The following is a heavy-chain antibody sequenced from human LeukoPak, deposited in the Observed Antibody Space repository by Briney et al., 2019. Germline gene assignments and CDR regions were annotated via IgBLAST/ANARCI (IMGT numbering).Heavy chain of an antibody. CDR2: INHSGST. D-gene: IGHD6-19*01. CDR3: ARGLSQWLRPSWFDP. J-gene: IGHJ5*02. V-gene: IGHV4-34*01. Sequence: SETLSLTCAVYGGSFSGYYWSWIRQPPGKGLEWIGEINHSGSTNYNPSLKSRVTISVDTSKNQFSLKLSSVTAADTAVYYCARGLSQWLRPSWFDPWGQGTLVTVSS. CDR1: GGSFSGYY.